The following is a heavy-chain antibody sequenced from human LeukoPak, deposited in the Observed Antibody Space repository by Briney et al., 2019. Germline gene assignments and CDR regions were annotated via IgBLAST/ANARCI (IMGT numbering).Heavy chain of an antibody. Sequence: VASVKVSCKASGYTFTGYYMHWVRQAPGQGLEWMGWINPNRGGTNYAQKFQGRVTMTRDTSISTAYMELSRLRSDDTAVYYCARASDYGLRYFDWHYFDYWGQGTLVTVSS. CDR3: ARASDYGLRYFDWHYFDY. J-gene: IGHJ4*02. CDR1: GYTFTGYY. D-gene: IGHD3-9*01. CDR2: INPNRGGT. V-gene: IGHV1-2*02.